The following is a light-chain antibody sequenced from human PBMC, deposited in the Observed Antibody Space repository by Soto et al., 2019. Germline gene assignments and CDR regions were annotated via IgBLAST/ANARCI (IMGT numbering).Light chain of an antibody. V-gene: IGKV4-1*01. CDR2: WAS. Sequence: DIVMTQSPDSLAVSLGERATINCKSSQSVLYSSNNKNYLAWYQLKPGQPPKLLISWASTRESGVPDRFSGSGSGTDFTLTISSLQAEDVAFYYCQQYYRLGTFGGGTKVEIK. J-gene: IGKJ4*01. CDR1: QSVLYSSNNKNY. CDR3: QQYYRLGT.